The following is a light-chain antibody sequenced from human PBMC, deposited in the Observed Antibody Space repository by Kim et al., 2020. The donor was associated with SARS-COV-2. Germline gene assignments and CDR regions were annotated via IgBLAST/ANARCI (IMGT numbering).Light chain of an antibody. CDR2: QDS. Sequence: VPPGQTASITCSGDKLGDKYACWYQQKPGQSPVLVIYQDSKRPSGIPERFSGSNSGNTATLTISGTQAMEEADYYCQAWDSSTHVVFGGGTQLTVL. V-gene: IGLV3-1*01. J-gene: IGLJ2*01. CDR1: KLGDKY. CDR3: QAWDSSTHVV.